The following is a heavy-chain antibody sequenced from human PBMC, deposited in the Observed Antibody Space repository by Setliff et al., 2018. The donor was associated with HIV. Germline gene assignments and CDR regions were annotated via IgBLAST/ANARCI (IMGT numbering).Heavy chain of an antibody. CDR1: GDSISNYY. J-gene: IGHJ5*02. V-gene: IGHV4-4*09. Sequence: SETLSLTCTVSGDSISNYYWSWVRQPPGKGLEWIGYIYTTGSTNYNPSLQSRITMSVDTSKNQFSLRLTSVPALDTAGYYCARALSIWYLNGNDWFDPGGQGNLVIFCS. CDR2: IYTTGST. D-gene: IGHD2-8*01. CDR3: ARALSIWYLNGNDWFDP.